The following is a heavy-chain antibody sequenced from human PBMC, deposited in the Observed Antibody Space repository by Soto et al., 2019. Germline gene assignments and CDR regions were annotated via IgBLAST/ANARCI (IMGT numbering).Heavy chain of an antibody. J-gene: IGHJ4*02. CDR2: ISWDGAST. Sequence: EVQLVESGGVVVQPGGSLRLSCAASGFTFDDYTMHWVRQAPGKGLEWVSLISWDGASTYYADSVKGRFTISRDNSKNSLDLQMNSLRTEDTALYYCAKDIMSSSWYSDWYYFYYWGQGTLVTFSS. D-gene: IGHD6-13*01. CDR3: AKDIMSSSWYSDWYYFYY. V-gene: IGHV3-43*01. CDR1: GFTFDDYT.